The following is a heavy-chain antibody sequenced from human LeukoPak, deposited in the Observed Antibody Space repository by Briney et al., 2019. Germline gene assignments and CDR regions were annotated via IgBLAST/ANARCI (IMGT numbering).Heavy chain of an antibody. CDR3: ARADLYSSSYLFDY. D-gene: IGHD6-6*01. J-gene: IGHJ4*02. Sequence: KVSCKASGGTFSSYAISWVRQAPGQGLEWMGGIIPIFGTANYAQKFQGRVTITADESTSTAYMELSSLRSEDTAVYYCARADLYSSSYLFDYWGQGTLVTVSS. CDR2: IIPIFGTA. CDR1: GGTFSSYA. V-gene: IGHV1-69*01.